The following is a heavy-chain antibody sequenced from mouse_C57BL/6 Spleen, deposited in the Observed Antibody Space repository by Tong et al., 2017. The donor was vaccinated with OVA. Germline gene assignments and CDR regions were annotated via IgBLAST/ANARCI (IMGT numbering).Heavy chain of an antibody. J-gene: IGHJ3*01. V-gene: IGHV14-3*01. D-gene: IGHD2-4*01. CDR1: GFNIKNTY. CDR3: ARGVYYDYDGGPWFAY. Sequence: EVQLQESVAELVRPGASVKLSCTASGFNIKNTYMHWVKQRPEQGLEWIGRIDPANGNTKYAPKFQGKATITADTSSNTAYLQLSSLTSEDTAIYYCARGVYYDYDGGPWFAYWGQGTLVTVSA. CDR2: IDPANGNT.